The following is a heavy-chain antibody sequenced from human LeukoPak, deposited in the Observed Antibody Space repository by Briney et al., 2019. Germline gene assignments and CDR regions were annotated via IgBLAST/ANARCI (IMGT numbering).Heavy chain of an antibody. Sequence: GGSLRLSCAASGFTVRSNYMSWVRQAPGKGLEWVSVIYSGGSTYYAASVKGRFTISRHNSKNTMDLQMNDLRAGHTAVYYCAREVKCSGGSCYSGYFDYWGQGTLATVSS. CDR3: AREVKCSGGSCYSGYFDY. D-gene: IGHD2-15*01. V-gene: IGHV3-53*04. J-gene: IGHJ4*02. CDR1: GFTVRSNY. CDR2: IYSGGST.